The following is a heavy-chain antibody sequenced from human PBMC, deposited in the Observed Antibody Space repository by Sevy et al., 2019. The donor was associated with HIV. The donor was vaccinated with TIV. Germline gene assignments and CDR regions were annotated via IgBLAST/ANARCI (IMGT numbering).Heavy chain of an antibody. J-gene: IGHJ4*02. V-gene: IGHV3-30-3*01. CDR1: GITLSSHA. D-gene: IGHD4-17*01. CDR2: ISYDGSNK. Sequence: GGSLRLSCAASGITLSSHAMHWVRQAPGKGLEWVTIISYDGSNKYYANSVKGRFTISRDNSKNTLYLQMNSLRAEDTAVYYCARAHYGDYSGEFDYWGQGTLVTVSS. CDR3: ARAHYGDYSGEFDY.